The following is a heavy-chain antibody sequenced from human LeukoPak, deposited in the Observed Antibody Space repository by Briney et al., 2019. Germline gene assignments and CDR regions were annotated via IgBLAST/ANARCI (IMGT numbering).Heavy chain of an antibody. CDR2: ISASGGIT. J-gene: IGHJ3*02. Sequence: GGSLRLSCAASGFSFSSYAMYWVRQAPGKGLECVSGISASGGITYYADSMKGRFTVSRDGAKNTLYLQMNSLRAEDTAVYYCAKDTARRAFDIWGYGTMVTVSS. V-gene: IGHV3-23*01. CDR1: GFSFSSYA. CDR3: AKDTARRAFDI.